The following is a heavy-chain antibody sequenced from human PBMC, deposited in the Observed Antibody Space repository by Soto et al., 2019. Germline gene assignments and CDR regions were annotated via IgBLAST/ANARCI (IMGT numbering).Heavy chain of an antibody. CDR1: GGSISSGGYS. CDR3: ARSLRGDYYYYGMDV. CDR2: IYHSGST. J-gene: IGHJ6*02. V-gene: IGHV4-30-2*01. Sequence: SETLSLTCAVSGGSISSGGYSWSWIRQPPGKGLEWIGYIYHSGSTYYNPSLKSRVTISVDRSKNQFSLKLSSVTAADTTVYYCARSLRGDYYYYGMDVWGQGTTVTVSS. D-gene: IGHD2-21*01.